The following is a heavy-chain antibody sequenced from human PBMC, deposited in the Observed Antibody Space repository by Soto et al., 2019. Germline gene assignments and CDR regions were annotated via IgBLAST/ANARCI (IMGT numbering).Heavy chain of an antibody. D-gene: IGHD3-10*01. J-gene: IGHJ6*02. CDR1: GFTFSSYG. Sequence: GGSLRLACAASGFTFSSYGMHWVRQAPGKGLDWVAVIWYDGSNKYYADSVKGRFTISRDNSKNTLYLQMNSLRAEDTAVYYCARDGSENDFGNYYYYGIDGWAQGNTVTFSS. CDR2: IWYDGSNK. CDR3: ARDGSENDFGNYYYYGIDG. V-gene: IGHV3-33*01.